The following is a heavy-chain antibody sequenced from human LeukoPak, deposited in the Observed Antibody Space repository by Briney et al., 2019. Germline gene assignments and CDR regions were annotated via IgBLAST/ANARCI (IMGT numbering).Heavy chain of an antibody. CDR3: AELGITMIGGV. D-gene: IGHD3-10*02. CDR2: ISNSGSTI. CDR1: GVTSCSYE. J-gene: IGHJ6*04. Sequence: GGSLRLSCAASGVTSCSYEMNWGRHDPGKGLEGGSYISNSGSTIYYADSVKGRYTISRDNAKNSLYLQMNSLRAEDTAVYYCAELGITMIGGVWGKGTTVTISS. V-gene: IGHV3-48*03.